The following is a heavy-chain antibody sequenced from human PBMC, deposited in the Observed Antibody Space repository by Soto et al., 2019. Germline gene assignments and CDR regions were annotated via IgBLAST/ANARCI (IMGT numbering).Heavy chain of an antibody. CDR2: INHSGST. V-gene: IGHV4-34*01. CDR1: GGSFSGYY. J-gene: IGHJ4*02. Sequence: PSETLSLTCAVYGGSFSGYYWTWIRQPPGTGLEWIGEINHSGSTNYNPSLKSRVTISVDTSKNQFSLKLTSVTAADTAVYYCARALGYTYGHLPIDYWGQGALVTVSS. CDR3: ARALGYTYGHLPIDY. D-gene: IGHD5-18*01.